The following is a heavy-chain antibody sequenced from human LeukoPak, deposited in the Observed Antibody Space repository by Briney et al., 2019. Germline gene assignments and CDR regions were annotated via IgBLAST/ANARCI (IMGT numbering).Heavy chain of an antibody. Sequence: GGSLRLSCAASGFTFSSYGMHWVRQAPGKGLEWVAFIRYDGSNKYYADSVKGRFTISRDNSKNTLYLQMNSLRAEDTAVYYCARVERDGYNYYYMDVWGKGTTVTVSS. J-gene: IGHJ6*03. CDR1: GFTFSSYG. CDR2: IRYDGSNK. D-gene: IGHD5-24*01. CDR3: ARVERDGYNYYYMDV. V-gene: IGHV3-30*02.